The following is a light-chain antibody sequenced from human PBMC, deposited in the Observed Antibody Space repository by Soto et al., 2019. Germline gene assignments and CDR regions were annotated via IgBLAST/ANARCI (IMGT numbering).Light chain of an antibody. J-gene: IGKJ4*01. CDR1: QSVISDF. V-gene: IGKV3-20*01. Sequence: EIVLTQSPGTLSLSPGETASLSCLASQSVISDFLAWYQQKSGQPPRLLIYDASRRATGIPARFSGGGSGTAFTLTISSLQPDDFATYYCQQYNSYSLTFGGGTKVEIK. CDR2: DAS. CDR3: QQYNSYSLT.